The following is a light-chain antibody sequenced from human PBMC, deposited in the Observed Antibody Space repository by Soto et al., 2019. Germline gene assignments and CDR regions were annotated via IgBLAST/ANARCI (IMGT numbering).Light chain of an antibody. J-gene: IGKJ2*01. CDR1: QDLTNF. CDR2: AAS. V-gene: IGKV1-39*01. CDR3: QQSDHSPMYT. Sequence: DIPMTQSPTSLAASVGDRVTITCQASQDLTNFLNWYQQKPGEAPKLLIYAASYLQSGVPSRFSGSGSGTEFTLTISSLQPEDLATYFCQQSDHSPMYTFGQGTDLKIK.